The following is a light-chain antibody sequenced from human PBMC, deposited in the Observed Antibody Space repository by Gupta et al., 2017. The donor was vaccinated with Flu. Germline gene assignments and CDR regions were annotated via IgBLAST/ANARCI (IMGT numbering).Light chain of an antibody. CDR1: VGIVNW. CDR3: QQDHLCPYT. Sequence: PSSLSAYVGDTVTITCRASVGIVNWLAWYQQKPGKGPKLLIYKASAVQDGVPSRFSGSVSGTECTLTISSLQPDDFATYSCQQDHLCPYTFGRGPKLE. J-gene: IGKJ2*01. CDR2: KAS. V-gene: IGKV1-5*03.